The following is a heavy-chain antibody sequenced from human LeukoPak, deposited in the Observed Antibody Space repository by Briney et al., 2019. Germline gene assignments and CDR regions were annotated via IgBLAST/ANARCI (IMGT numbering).Heavy chain of an antibody. Sequence: SQTLSLTCAVYGGSFGDDYWTWIRQPPGKGLEWIGQIVHSGGTTYNPSLKSRVTISVDTSKNQFSLRVNSVTAADTAVYYCARRTRVGCYLDLWGRGTPVTASS. D-gene: IGHD3-10*01. CDR1: GGSFGDDY. CDR2: IVHSGGT. CDR3: ARRTRVGCYLDL. J-gene: IGHJ2*01. V-gene: IGHV4-34*12.